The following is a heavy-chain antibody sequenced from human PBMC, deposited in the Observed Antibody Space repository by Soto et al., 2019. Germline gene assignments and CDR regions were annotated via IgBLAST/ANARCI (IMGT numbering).Heavy chain of an antibody. CDR1: GYTFTGYY. V-gene: IGHV1-8*02. J-gene: IGHJ6*02. CDR3: ARGADYYYYGMDV. D-gene: IGHD2-15*01. Sequence: GASVKVSCKASGYTFTGYYMHWVRQAPGQGLEWMGWMNPNSGNTGYAQKFQGRVTMTRNTSISTAYMELSSLRSEDTAVYYCARGADYYYYGMDVWGQGTTVTVSS. CDR2: MNPNSGNT.